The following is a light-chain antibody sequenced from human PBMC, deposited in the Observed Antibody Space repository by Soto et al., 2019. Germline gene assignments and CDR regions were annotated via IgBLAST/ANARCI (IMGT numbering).Light chain of an antibody. Sequence: QSALTQPPSASGSPGQSVAISCTGTSSDVGGQNYVSWYQQHPGKAPKLIIYAVTERPSGVPDRFSGSKSGNTASLTVSGLQTEYEADYYCSSHAGTIHSGFGTGTNVAVL. CDR3: SSHAGTIHSG. CDR2: AVT. J-gene: IGLJ1*01. V-gene: IGLV2-8*01. CDR1: SSDVGGQNY.